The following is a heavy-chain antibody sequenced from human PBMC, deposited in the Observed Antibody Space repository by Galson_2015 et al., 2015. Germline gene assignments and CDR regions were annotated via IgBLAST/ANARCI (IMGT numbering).Heavy chain of an antibody. J-gene: IGHJ6*02. V-gene: IGHV3-30*03. D-gene: IGHD2-15*01. CDR3: ATADCSQGIWLCTGMDV. Sequence: SLRLSCAASGFTFRNYGVNWVRQTPGKGLEWLAVISYDGSDIQYADSVRGRFTISRDNSKNTVYLQVHTLRDEDTAIYYGATADCSQGIWLCTGMDVWGQGTTVTVSS. CDR1: GFTFRNYG. CDR2: ISYDGSDI.